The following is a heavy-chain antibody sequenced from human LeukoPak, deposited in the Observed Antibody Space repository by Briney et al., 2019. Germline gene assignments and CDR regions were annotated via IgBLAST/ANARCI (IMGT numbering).Heavy chain of an antibody. J-gene: IGHJ4*02. D-gene: IGHD6-19*01. CDR2: ISDSGGST. Sequence: GGSLRLSCAASGFTFSSYAISWVRQAPGKGLEWVSAISDSGGSTYYADSVKGRFTISRDNSKNTLYLQMNSLRAEDTAVYYCAKGIGDWYFYFDYWGQGTLVTVSS. CDR3: AKGIGDWYFYFDY. CDR1: GFTFSSYA. V-gene: IGHV3-23*01.